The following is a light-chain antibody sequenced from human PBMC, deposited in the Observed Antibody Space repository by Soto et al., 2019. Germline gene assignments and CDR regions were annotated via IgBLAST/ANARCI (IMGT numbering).Light chain of an antibody. CDR1: QSISSW. J-gene: IGKJ1*01. V-gene: IGKV1-5*01. CDR3: QQSYHTSWT. Sequence: DIQMTQSPSTLSASVGDRVTITCRASQSISSWLAWYQQKPGKAPKLLIYDASSLESGVPSRFSGSGSGTDFTLTITSLRPEDFATYYCQQSYHTSWTFGQGTKVDIK. CDR2: DAS.